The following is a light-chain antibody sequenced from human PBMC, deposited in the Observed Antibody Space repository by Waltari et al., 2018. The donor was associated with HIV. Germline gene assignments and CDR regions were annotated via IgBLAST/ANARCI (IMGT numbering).Light chain of an antibody. CDR3: QQYYTYPWT. CDR1: HSINRW. Sequence: DIQMTQSPSTLSASVGDRVTITCRASHSINRWLAWYQQKPGKGPNLLISTASSLTSGVPLRFSGSGSGTEFTLTISSLQPDDFATYYCQQYYTYPWTFGQGTKVEIK. CDR2: TAS. V-gene: IGKV1-5*03. J-gene: IGKJ1*01.